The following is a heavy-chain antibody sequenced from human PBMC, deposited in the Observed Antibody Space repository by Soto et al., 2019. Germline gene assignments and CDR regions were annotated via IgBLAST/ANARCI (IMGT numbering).Heavy chain of an antibody. CDR1: GGSISSYY. CDR3: ARHRVDPYAYFDY. D-gene: IGHD3-9*01. Sequence: SETLSLTCTVSGGSISSYYWSWIRQPPGKGLEWIGVISYSGTTNYNPSLKSRVTILVDMSKNQFSLKLSSVTAADTAVYYCARHRVDPYAYFDYWGQGTLVTVSS. CDR2: ISYSGTT. V-gene: IGHV4-59*08. J-gene: IGHJ4*02.